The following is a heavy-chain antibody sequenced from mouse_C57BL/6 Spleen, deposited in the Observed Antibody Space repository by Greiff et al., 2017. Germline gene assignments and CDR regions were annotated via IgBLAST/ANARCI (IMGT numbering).Heavy chain of an antibody. Sequence: QVQLQQSGPGLVAPSQSLSITCTVSGFSLTSYGVHWVRQPPGKGLEWLVVIWSDGSTTYNSALKSRLSISKDNSKSQVFLKMNSLQTDDTAMYYCARHLRPYYYAMDYWGQGTSVTVSS. CDR3: ARHLRPYYYAMDY. D-gene: IGHD6-1*01. CDR1: GFSLTSYG. J-gene: IGHJ4*01. CDR2: IWSDGST. V-gene: IGHV2-6-1*01.